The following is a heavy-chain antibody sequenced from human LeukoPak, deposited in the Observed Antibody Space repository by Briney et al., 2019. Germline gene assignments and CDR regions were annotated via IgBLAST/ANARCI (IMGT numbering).Heavy chain of an antibody. J-gene: IGHJ4*02. CDR2: INLNSGGT. CDR3: ARDYYDSSGYYDY. Sequence: ASVKVSCKASGYTFTGYYMHWVRQAPGQGLEWMGRINLNSGGTNYAQKFQGRVTMTRDTSISTAYMELSRLRSDDTAVYYCARDYYDSSGYYDYSGQGTLVTVSS. CDR1: GYTFTGYY. D-gene: IGHD3-22*01. V-gene: IGHV1-2*06.